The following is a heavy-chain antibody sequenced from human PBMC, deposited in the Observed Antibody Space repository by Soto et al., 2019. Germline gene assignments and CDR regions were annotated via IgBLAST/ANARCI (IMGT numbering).Heavy chain of an antibody. J-gene: IGHJ4*02. CDR2: LDYSGGT. D-gene: IGHD3-10*01. Sequence: SETLSLTCTVSGGSIISTTYYWGWIRQPPGKGLEWIGSLDYSGGTYYNPSLKRRVTISVDTYKKQFSLKLTSVTTADTAVYYCASRGLFVAPVDYWGQGTLVTVSS. V-gene: IGHV4-39*01. CDR3: ASRGLFVAPVDY. CDR1: GGSIISTTYY.